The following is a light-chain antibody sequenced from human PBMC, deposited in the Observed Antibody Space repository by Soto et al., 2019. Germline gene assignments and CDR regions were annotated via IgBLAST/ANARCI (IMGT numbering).Light chain of an antibody. CDR3: QQYNNWPLT. Sequence: EIVMTQSPATLSMSPGERATLSCRASQSISSKLAWYQQKPGQAPRLLIYDASTRATGIPARFSGSGSGTEFTLTISSLQSEDLAVYYCQQYNNWPLTFGGGTKVDIK. CDR1: QSISSK. J-gene: IGKJ4*01. CDR2: DAS. V-gene: IGKV3-15*01.